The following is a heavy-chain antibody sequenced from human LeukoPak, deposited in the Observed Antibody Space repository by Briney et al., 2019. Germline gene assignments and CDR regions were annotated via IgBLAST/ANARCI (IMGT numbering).Heavy chain of an antibody. Sequence: ASVKVSCKASGYTFTVYYMHWVRQAPGQGLEWMGWINPNSGGTNYAQKFQGRVTMTRDTSISTAYMELSRLRSDDTAVYYCARAGDYYSYGMDVWGQGTTVTVSS. CDR3: ARAGDYYSYGMDV. V-gene: IGHV1-2*02. J-gene: IGHJ6*02. CDR2: INPNSGGT. D-gene: IGHD7-27*01. CDR1: GYTFTVYY.